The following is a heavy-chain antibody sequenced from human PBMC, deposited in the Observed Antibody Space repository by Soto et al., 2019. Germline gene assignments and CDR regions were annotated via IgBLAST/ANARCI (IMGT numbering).Heavy chain of an antibody. V-gene: IGHV1-18*01. D-gene: IGHD3-16*01. CDR2: ISGYNANT. CDR3: ARMGDVPYYYYGLDV. CDR1: GYSFTRYG. Sequence: QVQLVQSGAEVKKPGASVKVSCKASGYSFTRYGISWVRQAAGQGLEWMGWISGYNANTNYPENLQGRVTMTTDTSTSTAYMEVRNLISDDTAVYYCARMGDVPYYYYGLDVWDQGTTVTVSS. J-gene: IGHJ6*02.